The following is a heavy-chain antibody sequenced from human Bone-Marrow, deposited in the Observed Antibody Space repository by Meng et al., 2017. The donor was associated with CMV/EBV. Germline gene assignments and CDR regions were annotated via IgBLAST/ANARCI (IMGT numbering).Heavy chain of an antibody. CDR3: ASGRLLWGVNANWFDP. Sequence: ASVKVSCKASGYTFTSYGISWVRQAPGQGLEWMGWIKPNSGGTNYAQKFQGRVTMTRDTSISTAYMELSRLRSDDTAVYYCASGRLLWGVNANWFDPWGQGTLVTVSS. CDR1: GYTFTSYG. V-gene: IGHV1-2*02. J-gene: IGHJ5*02. D-gene: IGHD3-16*01. CDR2: IKPNSGGT.